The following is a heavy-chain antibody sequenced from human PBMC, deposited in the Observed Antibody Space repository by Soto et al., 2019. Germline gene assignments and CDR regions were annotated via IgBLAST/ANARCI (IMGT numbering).Heavy chain of an antibody. D-gene: IGHD3-22*01. CDR3: MLGSGWKDFDY. J-gene: IGHJ4*02. Sequence: SETLSLTCTVSGDSIRSSSHYWAWNRQPPGKGLEWIGNIYYSGSTYYNPSLKSRVTISVDTSKNQFSMKLSSVTAADTAVYYCMLGSGWKDFDYWGQGTLVTVSS. CDR1: GDSIRSSSHY. CDR2: IYYSGST. V-gene: IGHV4-39*01.